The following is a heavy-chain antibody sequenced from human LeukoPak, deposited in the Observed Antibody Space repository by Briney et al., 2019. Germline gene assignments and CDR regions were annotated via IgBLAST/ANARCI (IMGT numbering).Heavy chain of an antibody. V-gene: IGHV1-2*02. D-gene: IGHD6-13*01. CDR2: INPNSGGT. CDR1: GYTFTGYY. Sequence: GASVKVSCKASGYTFTGYYMHWVRQAPGQGLEWMGWINPNSGGTNYVQKFQGRVTMTRDTSISTAYMELSRLRSDDTAVYYCASPTSGYSSSWWVDYWGQGTLVTVSS. CDR3: ASPTSGYSSSWWVDY. J-gene: IGHJ4*02.